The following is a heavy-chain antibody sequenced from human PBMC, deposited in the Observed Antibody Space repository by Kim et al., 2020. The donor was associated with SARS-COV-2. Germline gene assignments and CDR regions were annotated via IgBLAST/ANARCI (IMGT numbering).Heavy chain of an antibody. CDR3: ARVRGGANDY. J-gene: IGHJ4*02. CDR2: SPV. V-gene: IGHV3-48*02. D-gene: IGHD3-16*01. Sequence: SPVYYADSVKCRFPNSRDNAKNSLYLRMNSLRDEDTAVYYCARVRGGANDYWGQGTLVTVSS.